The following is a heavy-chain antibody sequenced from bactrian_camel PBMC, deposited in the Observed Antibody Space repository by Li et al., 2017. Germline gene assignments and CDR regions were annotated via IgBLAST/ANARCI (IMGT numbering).Heavy chain of an antibody. CDR1: GFTFSAFA. V-gene: IGHV3S31*01. J-gene: IGHJ4*01. D-gene: IGHD1*01. CDR3: VALAWGFNY. CDR2: TTNRGHSA. Sequence: VQLVESGGGLVQPGGSLRLSCAASGFTFSAFAMGWVRQAPGKGLEWVSATTNRGHSAYYADSVKGRFTISRDNAKNTLYLQLNSTKTEDTAQYYCVALAWGFNYWGQGTQVSVS.